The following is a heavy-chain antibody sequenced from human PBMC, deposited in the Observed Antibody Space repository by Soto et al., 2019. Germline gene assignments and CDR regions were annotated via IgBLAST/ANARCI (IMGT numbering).Heavy chain of an antibody. Sequence: GGSLRLSCTASGFNFGSFWMSWVRQAPGKGLEWVGRIKSKTDGGTTDYAAPVKGRFTISRDDSKSIAYLQMNSVKTEDTAVYYCTRGIADQHFGFDPWGQGTLVTVSS. CDR1: GFNFGSFW. V-gene: IGHV3-15*01. D-gene: IGHD6-13*01. J-gene: IGHJ5*01. CDR3: TRGIADQHFGFDP. CDR2: IKSKTDGGTT.